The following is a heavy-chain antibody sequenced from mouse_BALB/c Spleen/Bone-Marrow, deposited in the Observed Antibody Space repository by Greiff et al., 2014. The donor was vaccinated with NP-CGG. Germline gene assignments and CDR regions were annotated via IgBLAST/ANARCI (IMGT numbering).Heavy chain of an antibody. D-gene: IGHD1-2*01. CDR3: ARRITTARAMDY. Sequence: VQLQQSRAELVRPGTSVKVSCKASGYAFTNYLIEWVKQRPGQGLEWIGVINPGSGGTNYNEKFKGKATLTADKSSSTAYMQLSSLTSDDSAVYFCARRITTARAMDYWGQGTSVTVSS. V-gene: IGHV1-54*01. CDR2: INPGSGGT. J-gene: IGHJ4*01. CDR1: GYAFTNYL.